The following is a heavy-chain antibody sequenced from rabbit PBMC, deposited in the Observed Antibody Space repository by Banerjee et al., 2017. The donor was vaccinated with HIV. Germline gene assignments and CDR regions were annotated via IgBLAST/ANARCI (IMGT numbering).Heavy chain of an antibody. Sequence: QSLEESGGDLVKPGASLTLTCTASGFSFSVSDRIYWVRQAPGKGLEWIGYIDPVFGTTYYASWAKGRFTISKASSTTVTLQMTSLTAADTATYFCAREKSGYYGYDLWGQGTLVT. V-gene: IGHV1S40*01. CDR1: GFSFSVSDR. CDR3: AREKSGYYGYDL. CDR2: IDPVFGTT. J-gene: IGHJ3*01. D-gene: IGHD6-1*01.